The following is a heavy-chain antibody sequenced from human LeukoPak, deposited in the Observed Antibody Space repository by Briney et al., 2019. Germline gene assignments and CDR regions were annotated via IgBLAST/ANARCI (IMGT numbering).Heavy chain of an antibody. CDR1: GYSISGGYY. Sequence: SETLSLTCTVSGYSISGGYYWGWIRQPPGKGLEWIGSTYHSGSTYYNPSLKSRVTISVDTSKNQFSLKLSSVTAADTAVYYCAQTGYSYRPNWFDPWGQGTLVTVSS. V-gene: IGHV4-38-2*02. CDR2: TYHSGST. J-gene: IGHJ5*02. CDR3: AQTGYSYRPNWFDP. D-gene: IGHD5-18*01.